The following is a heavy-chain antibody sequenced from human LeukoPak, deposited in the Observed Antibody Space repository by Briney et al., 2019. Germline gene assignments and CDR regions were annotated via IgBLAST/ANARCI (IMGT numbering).Heavy chain of an antibody. V-gene: IGHV3-30-3*01. CDR3: ARDGEGNYYGSGSYPWFDP. CDR2: ISYDGSNK. J-gene: IGHJ5*02. CDR1: GFTFSSYA. D-gene: IGHD3-10*01. Sequence: GSLRLSCAASGFTFSSYAMHWVRQAPGKGLEWVAVISYDGSNKYYADSVKGRFTISRDNSKNTLYLQMNSLRAEDTAVYYCARDGEGNYYGSGSYPWFDPWGQGTLVTVSS.